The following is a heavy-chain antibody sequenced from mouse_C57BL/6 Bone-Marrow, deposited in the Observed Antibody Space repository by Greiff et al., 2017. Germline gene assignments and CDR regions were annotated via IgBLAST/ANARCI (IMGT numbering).Heavy chain of an antibody. Sequence: VQLQQSGAELVRPGASVKLSCTASGFNIKDDYMHWVKQRPEQGLEWIGWIDPENGDTEYASKFQGKATITADTSSNTAYLQLSSLTSEDTAVYYCTASYYGSSPWFAYWGQGTLVTVSA. CDR2: IDPENGDT. CDR3: TASYYGSSPWFAY. CDR1: GFNIKDDY. V-gene: IGHV14-4*01. J-gene: IGHJ3*01. D-gene: IGHD1-1*01.